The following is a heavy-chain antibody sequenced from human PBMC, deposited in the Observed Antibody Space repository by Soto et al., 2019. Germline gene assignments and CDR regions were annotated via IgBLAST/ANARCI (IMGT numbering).Heavy chain of an antibody. J-gene: IGHJ4*02. CDR3: ARRRWDSSSSAFDY. CDR1: GGSISSSSYY. D-gene: IGHD6-6*01. CDR2: IYYSGST. V-gene: IGHV4-39*01. Sequence: SETLSLTCTVSGGSISSSSYYWGWIRQPPGKGLEWIGSIYYSGSTYYNPSLKSRVTISVDTSKNQFSLKRSSVTAADTAVYYCARRRWDSSSSAFDYWGQGTLVTVSS.